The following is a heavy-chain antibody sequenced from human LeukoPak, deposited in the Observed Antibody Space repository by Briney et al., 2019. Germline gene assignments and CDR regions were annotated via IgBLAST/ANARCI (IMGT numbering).Heavy chain of an antibody. Sequence: PGGSLRLSCAASGFTFSSYAMSWVRQAPGKGLEWVSAISGSGGYTYYADSVKGRFTISRDNAKNSLYLQMNSLRAEDTAVYYCARANGFVGANFDYWGQGTLVTVSS. CDR3: ARANGFVGANFDY. V-gene: IGHV3-23*01. CDR1: GFTFSSYA. CDR2: ISGSGGYT. D-gene: IGHD1-26*01. J-gene: IGHJ4*02.